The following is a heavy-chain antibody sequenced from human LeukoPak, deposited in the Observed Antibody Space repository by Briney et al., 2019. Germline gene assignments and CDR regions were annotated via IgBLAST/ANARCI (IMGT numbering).Heavy chain of an antibody. Sequence: SETLSLTCAVYGGSFSGCYWSWIRQPPGKGLEWIGEINHSGSTNYNPSLKSRVTISVDTSKNQFSLKLSSVTAADTAVYYCARGYCSGGSCYYNWFDPWGQGTLVTVSS. CDR2: INHSGST. V-gene: IGHV4-34*01. J-gene: IGHJ5*02. CDR3: ARGYCSGGSCYYNWFDP. D-gene: IGHD2-15*01. CDR1: GGSFSGCY.